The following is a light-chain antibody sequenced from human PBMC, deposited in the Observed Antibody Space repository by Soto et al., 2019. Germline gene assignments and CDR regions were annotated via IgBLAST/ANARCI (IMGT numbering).Light chain of an antibody. CDR3: QQYSTYTPRT. CDR1: QSISIW. V-gene: IGKV1-5*03. J-gene: IGKJ1*01. Sequence: DIQMTQSPSTLSASVGDRVTITCRASQSISIWLAWYQQKPGKAPKSLIYKASSLESGVPPRFSGSGSGTEFTLTISSLQPDDFATYYCQQYSTYTPRTFGQGTKVDIK. CDR2: KAS.